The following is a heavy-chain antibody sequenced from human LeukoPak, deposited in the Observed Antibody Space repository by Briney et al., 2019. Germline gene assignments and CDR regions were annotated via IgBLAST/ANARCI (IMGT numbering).Heavy chain of an antibody. CDR2: INHSGST. V-gene: IGHV4-34*01. CDR3: ARRAPRIAAAGTWAKKYYFDY. Sequence: PSETLSLTCTVSGGSISSYYWSWIRQPPGKGLEWIGEINHSGSTNYNPSLKSRVTISVDTSKNQFSLKLSPVTAADTAVYYCARRAPRIAAAGTWAKKYYFDYWGQGTLVTVSS. D-gene: IGHD6-13*01. CDR1: GGSISSYY. J-gene: IGHJ4*02.